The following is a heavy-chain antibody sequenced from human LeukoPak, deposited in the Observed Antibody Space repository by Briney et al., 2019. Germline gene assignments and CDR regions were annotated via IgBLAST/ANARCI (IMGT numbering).Heavy chain of an antibody. CDR3: ARLVDSGYETYYYYYMDV. V-gene: IGHV4-61*02. D-gene: IGHD5-12*01. J-gene: IGHJ6*03. Sequence: SETLSLTCTVSGGSISSGNYYWSWIRQPAGKGLEWIGRIYTSGSTNYNPSLKSRITISVDTSKNQFSLKLSSVTAADTAVYYCARLVDSGYETYYYYYMDVWGKGTTVTVSS. CDR1: GGSISSGNYY. CDR2: IYTSGST.